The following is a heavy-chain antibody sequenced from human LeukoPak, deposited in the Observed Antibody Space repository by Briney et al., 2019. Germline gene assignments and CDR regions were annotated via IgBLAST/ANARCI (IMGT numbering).Heavy chain of an antibody. Sequence: SETLSLTCTVSGVSISTYFWNWIRQTPRKGLAWIGYIYYSGGTNYNPSLKSRVTISVDTFKNQFSLKLSSVTAADPAVYYCARQRLLWFGESNSGFDYWGQGTLVSVSS. D-gene: IGHD3-10*01. CDR3: ARQRLLWFGESNSGFDY. CDR2: IYYSGGT. V-gene: IGHV4-59*08. J-gene: IGHJ4*02. CDR1: GVSISTYF.